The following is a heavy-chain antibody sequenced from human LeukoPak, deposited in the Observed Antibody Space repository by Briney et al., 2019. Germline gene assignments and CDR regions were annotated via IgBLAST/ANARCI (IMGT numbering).Heavy chain of an antibody. V-gene: IGHV1-8*03. CDR1: GYTFTSYD. D-gene: IGHD3-22*01. CDR2: MNPNSGNT. CDR3: ARADSSGYPPTGFDY. J-gene: IGHJ4*02. Sequence: ASVKVSCKASGYTFTSYDINWVRQATGQGLEWMGWMNPNSGNTGYAQKFQGRVTITADKSTSTAYMELSSLRSEDTAVYYCARADSSGYPPTGFDYWGQGTLVTVSS.